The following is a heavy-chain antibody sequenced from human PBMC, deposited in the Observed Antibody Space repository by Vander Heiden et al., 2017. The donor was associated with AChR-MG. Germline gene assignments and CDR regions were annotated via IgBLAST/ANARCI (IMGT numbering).Heavy chain of an antibody. V-gene: IGHV3-9*01. CDR2: ISWNSGSI. CDR3: AKVRGGSYLGYFDY. J-gene: IGHJ4*02. D-gene: IGHD1-26*01. Sequence: EVQLVESGGGLVQPGRSLRLSCAASGFTFDDYAMHWVRQAPGKGLGWVSGISWNSGSIGYADSVKGRFTISRDNAKNSLYLQMNSLRAEDTALYYCAKVRGGSYLGYFDYWGQGTLVTVSS. CDR1: GFTFDDYA.